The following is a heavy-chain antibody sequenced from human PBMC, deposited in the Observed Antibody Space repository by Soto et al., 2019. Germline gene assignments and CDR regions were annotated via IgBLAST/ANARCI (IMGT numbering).Heavy chain of an antibody. V-gene: IGHV1-18*01. CDR1: GYTFTSYG. CDR3: ARSIVDSSGYYLRPSYYYYYGMDV. CDR2: ISAYNGNT. Sequence: EASVKVSCKASGYTFTSYGISWVRRAPGQGLEWMGWISAYNGNTDYAQKLQGRVTMTTDTSTSTAYMELRSLRSDDTAVYYCARSIVDSSGYYLRPSYYYYYGMDVWGQGTTVTVSS. D-gene: IGHD3-22*01. J-gene: IGHJ6*02.